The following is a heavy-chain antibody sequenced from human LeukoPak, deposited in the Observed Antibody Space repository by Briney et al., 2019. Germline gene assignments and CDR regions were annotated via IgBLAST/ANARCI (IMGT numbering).Heavy chain of an antibody. D-gene: IGHD6-13*01. J-gene: IGHJ3*02. CDR1: GFAFSDYF. V-gene: IGHV3-11*01. CDR2: IRDSGTPM. CDR3: ARDSIAAAGGDAFDM. Sequence: GGSLRLSCAASGFAFSDYFMSWIRQAPGRGLEWVSNIRDSGTPMFYADSVKGRFTISRDNTKNSLYLQMDSLRADDTAVYYCARDSIAAAGGDAFDMWGQGTMVTVSS.